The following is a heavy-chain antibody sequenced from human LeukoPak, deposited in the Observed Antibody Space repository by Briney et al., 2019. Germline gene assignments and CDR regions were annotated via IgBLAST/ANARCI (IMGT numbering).Heavy chain of an antibody. J-gene: IGHJ5*02. CDR3: ARQGARGWYIRFDP. CDR2: IYTSGST. V-gene: IGHV4-4*07. CDR1: GGSISSYY. D-gene: IGHD6-19*01. Sequence: SETLSLTCTVSGGSISSYYWSWIRQPAGKGLEWIGRIYTSGSTNYNPSLKSRVTMSVDTSKNQFSLKLSSVTAADTAVYYCARQGARGWYIRFDPWGQGTLVTVSS.